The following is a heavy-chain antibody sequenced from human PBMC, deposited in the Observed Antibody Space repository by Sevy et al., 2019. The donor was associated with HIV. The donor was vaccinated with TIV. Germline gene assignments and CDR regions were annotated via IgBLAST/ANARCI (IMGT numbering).Heavy chain of an antibody. J-gene: IGHJ6*02. V-gene: IGHV4-34*01. CDR2: INYRGST. Sequence: SENLSLTCGVYGASFSDYYWSWIRQPPGKGLEWIGEINYRGSTNYNPPLKSRVSIPVDTSKNQLSLKVSSVTAADAAVYYRARDRTVHDSHSRHYYYLMDVWGQGTTVTVSS. D-gene: IGHD3-3*01. CDR1: GASFSDYY. CDR3: ARDRTVHDSHSRHYYYLMDV.